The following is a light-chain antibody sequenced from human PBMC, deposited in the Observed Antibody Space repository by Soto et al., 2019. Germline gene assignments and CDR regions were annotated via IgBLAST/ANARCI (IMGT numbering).Light chain of an antibody. CDR3: QSYDSSLIAYV. J-gene: IGLJ1*01. Sequence: QSVLTQPPSASGTPGQRVTISCSGSSSNIGGNPVNWYQQLPGTAPKLLIYSNTNRPSGVPDRFSGSKSGTSASLATTGLQAEDEAEYYCQSYDSSLIAYVFGTGTKVTVL. CDR2: SNT. CDR1: SSNIGGNP. V-gene: IGLV1-40*01.